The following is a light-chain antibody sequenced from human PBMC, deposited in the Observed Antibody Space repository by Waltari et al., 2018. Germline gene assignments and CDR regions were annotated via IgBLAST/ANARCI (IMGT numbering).Light chain of an antibody. J-gene: IGKJ2*01. CDR1: QSVSSSY. CDR2: GAS. Sequence: EMGLTQSPGTLSLSPGERATLSCRASQSVSSSYLAWYQQKPGQAPRLIIYGASRRATGIPDRFSGSGSGTDFTLTISRLEPEDFAVYYCQQYGSSSYTFGQGTKLEI. CDR3: QQYGSSSYT. V-gene: IGKV3-20*01.